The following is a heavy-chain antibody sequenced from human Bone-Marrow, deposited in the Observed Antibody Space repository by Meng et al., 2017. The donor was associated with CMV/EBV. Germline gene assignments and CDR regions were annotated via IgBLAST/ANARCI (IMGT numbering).Heavy chain of an antibody. CDR1: GFTFSSYA. Sequence: GGSLRLSCAASGFTFSSYAMHWVRQAPGKGLEWVAVISYDGSNKYYADSVKGRFTISRDNSKNTLYLQMNSLRAEDTAVYYCARVYRYSSSLVPLDYWGQGTLVTVSS. J-gene: IGHJ4*02. V-gene: IGHV3-30-3*01. CDR3: ARVYRYSSSLVPLDY. D-gene: IGHD6-6*01. CDR2: ISYDGSNK.